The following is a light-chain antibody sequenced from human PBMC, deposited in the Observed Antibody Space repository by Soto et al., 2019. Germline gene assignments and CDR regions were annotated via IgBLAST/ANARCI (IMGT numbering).Light chain of an antibody. CDR3: HQFGSSPNT. CDR2: GAS. Sequence: EIVLTQSPGTLSLSPGERATLSCRASQSISSNHLTRYQQKPGQAPRLLISGASSRATGIPDRFSVSGSGTDFSLSISRLELEDVAVYYCHQFGSSPNTFGQGTKLEIK. V-gene: IGKV3-20*01. CDR1: QSISSNH. J-gene: IGKJ2*01.